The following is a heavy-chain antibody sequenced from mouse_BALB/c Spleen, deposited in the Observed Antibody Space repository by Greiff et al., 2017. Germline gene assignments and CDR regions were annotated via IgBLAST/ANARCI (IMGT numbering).Heavy chain of an antibody. Sequence: EVQVVESGPELVKPGASVKVSCKASGYAFTSYNMYWVKQSHGKSLEWIGYIDPYNGGTSYNQKFKGKATLTVDKSSSTAYMHLNSLTSEDSAVYYCARGFITTATGNYWGQGTTLTVSA. D-gene: IGHD1-2*01. CDR2: IDPYNGGT. V-gene: IGHV1S135*01. CDR3: ARGFITTATGNY. CDR1: GYAFTSYN. J-gene: IGHJ2*01.